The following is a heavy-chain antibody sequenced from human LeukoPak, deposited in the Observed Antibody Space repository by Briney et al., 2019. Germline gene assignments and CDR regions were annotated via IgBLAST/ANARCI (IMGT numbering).Heavy chain of an antibody. J-gene: IGHJ4*02. Sequence: PSGTLSLTCAVSGGSISSRNWWSWVRPPPGKGLEWIGEIYHSGSTNYNPSLKTRVTISVDKSKNQFSLKLSSVTAADTAVYSCARASHDYGDYSHFDYWGQGTLVTVSS. CDR1: GGSISSRNW. CDR3: ARASHDYGDYSHFDY. CDR2: IYHSGST. D-gene: IGHD4-17*01. V-gene: IGHV4-4*02.